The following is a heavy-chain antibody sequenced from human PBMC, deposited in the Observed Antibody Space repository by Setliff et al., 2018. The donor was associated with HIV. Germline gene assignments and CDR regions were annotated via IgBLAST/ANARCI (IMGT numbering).Heavy chain of an antibody. CDR1: GYSFSGYY. D-gene: IGHD1-26*01. V-gene: IGHV1-2*02. Sequence: ASVKVSCEASGYSFSGYYLHWVRRAPGQGLEWMGWINPNSGATNYAQNFQGRVTMTRDTSISTAYMDLSSLTSDDTAVYYWDVASIVSTARWNHWGRGTLVTVSS. J-gene: IGHJ5*02. CDR3: DVASIVSTARWNH. CDR2: INPNSGAT.